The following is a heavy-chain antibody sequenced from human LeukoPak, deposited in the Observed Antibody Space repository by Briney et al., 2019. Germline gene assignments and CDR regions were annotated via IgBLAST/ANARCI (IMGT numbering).Heavy chain of an antibody. CDR1: GFRFGGYA. D-gene: IGHD3-10*02. V-gene: IGHV3-49*04. J-gene: IGHJ4*02. Sequence: GRSLRLSCTGSGFRFGGYAVSWVRHAPGKGLEWVGFIRSKALYGTSEYAASVEGRFSISRDDSNSIAYLQMNSLKTEDTAVYFCVRESVRDYYFDYWGQGTLVTVSS. CDR2: IRSKALYGTS. CDR3: VRESVRDYYFDY.